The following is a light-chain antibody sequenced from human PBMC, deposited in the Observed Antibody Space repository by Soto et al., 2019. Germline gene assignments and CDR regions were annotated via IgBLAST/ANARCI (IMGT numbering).Light chain of an antibody. CDR1: ESVSSSY. CDR3: KQYSASPRT. CDR2: GAS. Sequence: EIVLMQSPNTLSLSPGERATLSCWASESVSSSYLAWYQQRPGQAPRLLIYGASSRATGIPDRFSGSGSGTDFNLTISRLEPEDFAMYYCKQYSASPRTLGQGTKVDIK. V-gene: IGKV3-20*01. J-gene: IGKJ2*01.